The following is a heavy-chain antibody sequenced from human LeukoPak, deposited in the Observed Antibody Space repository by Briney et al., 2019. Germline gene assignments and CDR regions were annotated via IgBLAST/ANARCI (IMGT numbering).Heavy chain of an antibody. Sequence: SETLSLTCTVSGGSISSGSYYWSWIRQPAGKGLEWIGRIYTSGSTNYNPSLKSRVTISVDTSKNQFSLNLSSVTAADTAVYYCAREVTIFGVVTRARFDPWGQGTLVTVSS. V-gene: IGHV4-61*02. CDR3: AREVTIFGVVTRARFDP. CDR2: IYTSGST. D-gene: IGHD3-3*01. CDR1: GGSISSGSYY. J-gene: IGHJ5*02.